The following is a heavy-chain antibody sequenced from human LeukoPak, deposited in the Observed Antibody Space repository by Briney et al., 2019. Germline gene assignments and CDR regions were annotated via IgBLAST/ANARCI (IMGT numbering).Heavy chain of an antibody. CDR2: IYESGST. J-gene: IGHJ4*02. Sequence: SETLSLTCSVSGYSISSGKYWAWIRQTPGKGLEWIGSIYESGSTYYTPSLKSRVTMSADTSKNQFSLSLTSVTAADTAVYFCARGPGISGDHIYPDYWGQGIQVTVSS. D-gene: IGHD2-21*01. CDR3: ARGPGISGDHIYPDY. CDR1: GYSISSGKY. V-gene: IGHV4-38-2*02.